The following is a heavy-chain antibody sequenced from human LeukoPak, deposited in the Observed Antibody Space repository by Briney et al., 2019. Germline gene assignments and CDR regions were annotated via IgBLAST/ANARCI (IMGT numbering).Heavy chain of an antibody. CDR1: GFILSSFD. CDR3: AKDRGVYFDTTSQSFAP. J-gene: IGHJ5*02. V-gene: IGHV3-30*02. D-gene: IGHD3-22*01. CDR2: IRYDGSDK. Sequence: GGCLRLSCTPSGFILSSFDMHWVRQAPGKGLEWVASIRYDGSDKYYADSVKGRFTVSRDNSQNTLYLQMSSLKTEDTAVYYCAKDRGVYFDTTSQSFAPWAQGTRVTVSS.